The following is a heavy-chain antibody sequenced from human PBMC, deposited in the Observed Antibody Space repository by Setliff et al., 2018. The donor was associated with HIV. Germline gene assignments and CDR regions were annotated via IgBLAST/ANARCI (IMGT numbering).Heavy chain of an antibody. J-gene: IGHJ4*02. CDR1: GTSISNNNYY. CDR2: ASYSGST. CDR3: ASCHVGIAHDFNN. V-gene: IGHV4-39*01. D-gene: IGHD2-21*01. Sequence: SETLSLTCFVSGTSISNNNYYWGWIRQAPGKGLEWLGSASYSGSTYYNPSLRSRATIAVDTSTNQVSLKPKSMTAADTAVYYCASCHVGIAHDFNNWGQGALVTVS.